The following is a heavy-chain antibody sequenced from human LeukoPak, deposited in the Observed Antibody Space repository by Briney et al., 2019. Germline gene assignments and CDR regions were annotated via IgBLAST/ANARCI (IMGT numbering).Heavy chain of an antibody. CDR2: IYYSGST. D-gene: IGHD3/OR15-3a*01. Sequence: SETLSLTCTVPGGSISSYYWSWIRQPPGKGLEWIGYIYYSGSTNYNPSLKSRVTISVDTAKNQVSLNLTSVTAADTAVYYCARQSADFWTDYAKNWFDPWGQGTLVTVSS. CDR3: ARQSADFWTDYAKNWFDP. V-gene: IGHV4-59*01. J-gene: IGHJ5*02. CDR1: GGSISSYY.